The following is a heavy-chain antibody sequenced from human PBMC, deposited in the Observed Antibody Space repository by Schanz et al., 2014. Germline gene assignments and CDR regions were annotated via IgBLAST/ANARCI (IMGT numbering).Heavy chain of an antibody. D-gene: IGHD2-15*01. CDR2: ISSSSSYI. Sequence: EVQLVESGGGLVKPGGSLRLSCAASGFTFSSYSMNWVRQAPGKGLEWVSSISSSSSYIYYADSVKGRFTISRDNAKNSLYLQMNSLRAEDTAVCYCAKGMGYCSGGTCHDDYYYGLDVWGQGTTVTVSS. CDR1: GFTFSSYS. CDR3: AKGMGYCSGGTCHDDYYYGLDV. V-gene: IGHV3-21*04. J-gene: IGHJ6*02.